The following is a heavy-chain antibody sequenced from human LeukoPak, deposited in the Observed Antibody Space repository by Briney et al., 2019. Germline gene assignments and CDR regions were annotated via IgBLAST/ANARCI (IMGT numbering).Heavy chain of an antibody. CDR2: IYSGGST. V-gene: IGHV3-53*01. J-gene: IGHJ6*03. D-gene: IGHD3-10*01. CDR3: ASGSGSYRTPYYYMDV. CDR1: GFTVSSYY. Sequence: PGGSLRLSCAASGFTVSSYYMSWVRQAPGKGLEWVSVIYSGGSTYYADSVKGRFTISRDNSKNTLYLQMNNLRAEDTAVYYCASGSGSYRTPYYYMDVWGKGTTVTVSS.